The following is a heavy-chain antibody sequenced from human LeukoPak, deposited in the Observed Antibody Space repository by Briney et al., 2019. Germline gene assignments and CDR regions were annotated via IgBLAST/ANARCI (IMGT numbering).Heavy chain of an antibody. V-gene: IGHV3-9*01. Sequence: GGSLRLSCAASGFTFDDYAMHWVRQAPGKGLEWVSGISWNSGNIGYADSVKGRFTISRDNAKNSLYLQMNSLRAEDTALYYCAKDYGGNYWYFDLWGRGTLVTVSS. D-gene: IGHD4-23*01. J-gene: IGHJ2*01. CDR2: ISWNSGNI. CDR1: GFTFDDYA. CDR3: AKDYGGNYWYFDL.